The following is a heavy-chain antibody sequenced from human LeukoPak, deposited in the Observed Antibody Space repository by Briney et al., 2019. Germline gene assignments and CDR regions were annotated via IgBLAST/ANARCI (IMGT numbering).Heavy chain of an antibody. J-gene: IGHJ3*02. CDR1: GGSFSDYY. D-gene: IGHD1/OR15-1a*01. Sequence: SETLSLTCAVSGGSFSDYYWSWIRQPPGKGLEWIGEINHGGGTNYNSSLQSRVSLSVDTSRNQFSLILSSVTAADTAIYYCASNKYPVQAFDIWGQGTMVTVSS. V-gene: IGHV4-34*01. CDR3: ASNKYPVQAFDI. CDR2: INHGGGT.